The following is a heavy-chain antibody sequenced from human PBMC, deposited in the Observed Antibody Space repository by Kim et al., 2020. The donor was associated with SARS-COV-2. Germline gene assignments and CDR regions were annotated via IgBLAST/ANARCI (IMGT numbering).Heavy chain of an antibody. D-gene: IGHD2-21*02. J-gene: IGHJ4*02. Sequence: SVKVSCKASGGTFSSYAISWVRQAPGQGLEWMGRIIPILGIANYAQKFQGRVTITADKSTSTAYMELSSLRSEDTAVYYCASGRIGEYVVVTATPFDYWGQGTLVTVSS. CDR3: ASGRIGEYVVVTATPFDY. CDR1: GGTFSSYA. V-gene: IGHV1-69*04. CDR2: IIPILGIA.